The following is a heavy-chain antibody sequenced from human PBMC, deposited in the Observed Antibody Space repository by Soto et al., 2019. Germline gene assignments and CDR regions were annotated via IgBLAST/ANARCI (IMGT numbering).Heavy chain of an antibody. CDR2: ISAYNGNT. D-gene: IGHD6-19*01. Sequence: ASVKVSCKASGYTFTSYGISWVRQAPGQGLEWMGWISAYNGNTNYAQKLQGRVTMTTDTSTSTAYMELRSLRSDDTAVYYCATKFLYTGRFSSGWPSVHEDFDYWGQGTLVTVSS. CDR3: ATKFLYTGRFSSGWPSVHEDFDY. CDR1: GYTFTSYG. V-gene: IGHV1-18*01. J-gene: IGHJ4*02.